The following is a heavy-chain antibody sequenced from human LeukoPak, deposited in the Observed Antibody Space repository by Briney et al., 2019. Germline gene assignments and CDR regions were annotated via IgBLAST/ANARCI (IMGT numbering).Heavy chain of an antibody. D-gene: IGHD1-26*01. CDR1: GYTFTSYA. J-gene: IGHJ4*02. V-gene: IGHV1-3*01. Sequence: ASVKVSCKASGYTFTSYAMHWVRQAPGQRLEWMGWINAGNGNTKYSQKFQGRVTITRDTSASTAYMELSSLRSEDTAVYYCASSINGRYSEEGILDYWGQGTLVIVSS. CDR2: INAGNGNT. CDR3: ASSINGRYSEEGILDY.